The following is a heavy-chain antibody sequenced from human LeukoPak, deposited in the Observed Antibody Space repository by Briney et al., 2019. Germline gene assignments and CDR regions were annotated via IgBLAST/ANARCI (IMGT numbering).Heavy chain of an antibody. CDR2: ISYDGSNK. D-gene: IGHD6-13*01. CDR3: ARGYSSSWYDDFDY. CDR1: GFTFSSYA. J-gene: IGHJ4*02. Sequence: GRSLRLSCAASGFTFSSYAMHWVRQAPGKGLEWVAVISYDGSNKYYADSVKGRFTISRDNSKNTLYLQMNSLRAEDTAVYYCARGYSSSWYDDFDYWGQGTLVIVSS. V-gene: IGHV3-30-3*01.